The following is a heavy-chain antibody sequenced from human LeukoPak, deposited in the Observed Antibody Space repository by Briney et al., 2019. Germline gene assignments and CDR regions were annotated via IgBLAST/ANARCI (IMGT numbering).Heavy chain of an antibody. CDR2: ISSSSSYI. Sequence: GGSLRLSCAASGFTFSSYSMNWVRHAPGKGLEWVSSISSSSSYIYYADSVKGRFTISRDNAKNSLYLQMNSLRAEDTAVYYCARVGAIYCTNGVCPPFDYWGQGTLVTVS. V-gene: IGHV3-21*01. J-gene: IGHJ4*02. D-gene: IGHD2-8*01. CDR3: ARVGAIYCTNGVCPPFDY. CDR1: GFTFSSYS.